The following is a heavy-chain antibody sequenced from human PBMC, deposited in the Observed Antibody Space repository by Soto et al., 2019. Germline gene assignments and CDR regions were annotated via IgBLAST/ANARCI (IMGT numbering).Heavy chain of an antibody. CDR2: IDWDDDK. CDR1: GFSLSTGKMS. D-gene: IGHD3-3*01. Sequence: SGPTLVNPTQTLTLTCTFSGFSLSTGKMSVSWIRQPPGKALEWLARIDWDDDKFYNTSLKTRLTISKDTSKNQVVLTMTDMDPAGTATYYCALMIFGRHVYYFDYWGRGTLVTVSS. V-gene: IGHV2-70*17. CDR3: ALMIFGRHVYYFDY. J-gene: IGHJ4*02.